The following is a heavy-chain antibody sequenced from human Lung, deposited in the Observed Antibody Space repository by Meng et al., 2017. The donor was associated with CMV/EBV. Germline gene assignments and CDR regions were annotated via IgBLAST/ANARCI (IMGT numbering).Heavy chain of an antibody. D-gene: IGHD2-2*01. CDR2: ISKRGDTI. CDR3: ARDCSSLSCGGNYFDY. Sequence: SXKISXVASGFTFSDFYMTWIRQAPGKGLEWVSYISKRGDTIYYADSLKGRFTISRDNAENSLYLHMNSLRAEDTAVYYCARDCSSLSCGGNYFDYWGQGTXVTVSS. J-gene: IGHJ4*02. CDR1: GFTFSDFY. V-gene: IGHV3-11*01.